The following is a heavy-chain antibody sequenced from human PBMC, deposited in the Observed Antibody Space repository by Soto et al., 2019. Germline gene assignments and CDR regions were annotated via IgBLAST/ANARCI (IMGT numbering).Heavy chain of an antibody. CDR2: ISSSSSYI. V-gene: IGHV3-21*01. CDR1: GFTFSSYS. Sequence: GGSLILSCAASGFTFSSYSMNWVRQAPGKGLEWVSSISSSSSYIYYADSVKGRFTISRDNAKNSLYLQMNSLRAEDTAVYYCARDYDILTGPYFDYWGQGTLVTVS. D-gene: IGHD3-9*01. CDR3: ARDYDILTGPYFDY. J-gene: IGHJ4*02.